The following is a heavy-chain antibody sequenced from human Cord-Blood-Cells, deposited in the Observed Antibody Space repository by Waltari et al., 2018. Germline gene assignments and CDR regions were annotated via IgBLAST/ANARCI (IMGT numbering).Heavy chain of an antibody. J-gene: IGHJ4*02. CDR1: GGSFSGYY. CDR3: ARDRTGRQLLWFGESPYYFDY. D-gene: IGHD3-10*01. Sequence: QVQLQQWGAGLLKPSETLSLTCAVYGGSFSGYYCSWIRQPPGKGLGWIGEINHSGSTNYNPSLKSRVTISVDTSKNQFSLKLSSVTAADTAVYYCARDRTGRQLLWFGESPYYFDYWGQGTLVTVSS. V-gene: IGHV4-34*01. CDR2: INHSGST.